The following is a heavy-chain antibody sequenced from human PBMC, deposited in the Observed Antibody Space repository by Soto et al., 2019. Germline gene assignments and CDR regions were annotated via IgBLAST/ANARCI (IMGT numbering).Heavy chain of an antibody. D-gene: IGHD3-10*01. CDR3: ARETSYGSFDY. Sequence: EVQLVKSGGDLVKPGGSLRLSCAASGFTFSSYNMNWVRQPPGKGLEWVSSISGSSTYIYYADSLKGRFTISRDNAKNSLYLQMDSLRAEDTAVYYCARETSYGSFDYWGQGTLVTVSS. CDR1: GFTFSSYN. V-gene: IGHV3-21*01. J-gene: IGHJ4*02. CDR2: ISGSSTYI.